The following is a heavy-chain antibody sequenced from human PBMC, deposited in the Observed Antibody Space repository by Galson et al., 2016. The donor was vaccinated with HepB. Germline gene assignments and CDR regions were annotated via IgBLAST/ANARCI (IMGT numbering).Heavy chain of an antibody. CDR1: GFTFSSFA. J-gene: IGHJ4*02. V-gene: IGHV3-30*18. CDR2: ISYDGSRK. Sequence: SLRLSCAASGFTFSSFAMHWVRQAPGKGLEWVAIISYDGSRKYYADSVKGRFTISRDKSKNTLYLQMDSLRAEDTAIYYCAKDPEHLAPFDYWGQGTLVTVSS. CDR3: AKDPEHLAPFDY. D-gene: IGHD1-14*01.